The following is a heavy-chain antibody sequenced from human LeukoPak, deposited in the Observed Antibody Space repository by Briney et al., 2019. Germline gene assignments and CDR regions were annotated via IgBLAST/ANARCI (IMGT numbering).Heavy chain of an antibody. J-gene: IGHJ4*02. CDR1: GFTFDDYA. V-gene: IGHV3-43*02. CDR2: ISGDGGST. Sequence: PGGSLRLSCAASGFTFDDYAMHWVRQAPGKGLEWVSLISGDGGSTYYADSVKGRFTISRDNSKNSLYLQMNSLRTGDTALYYCAKDIYYYDSSGYYPTLGYWGQGTLVTVSS. CDR3: AKDIYYYDSSGYYPTLGY. D-gene: IGHD3-22*01.